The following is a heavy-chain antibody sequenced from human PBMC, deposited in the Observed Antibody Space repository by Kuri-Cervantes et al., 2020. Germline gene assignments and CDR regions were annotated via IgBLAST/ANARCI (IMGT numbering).Heavy chain of an antibody. D-gene: IGHD3-22*01. CDR2: IYYSGST. J-gene: IGHJ3*02. CDR1: GGSFSGYY. V-gene: IGHV4-34*01. CDR3: ARVENYYDSSGYKNDAFDS. Sequence: SETLSLTCAVYGGSFSGYYWSWIRQPPGKGLEWIGSIYYSGSTYYNPSLKSRVTISVDTSKNQFSLKLSSVTAADTAVYYCARVENYYDSSGYKNDAFDSWGQGTMVTVSS.